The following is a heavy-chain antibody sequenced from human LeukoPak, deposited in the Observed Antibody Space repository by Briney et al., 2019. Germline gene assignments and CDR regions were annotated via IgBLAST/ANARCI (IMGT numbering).Heavy chain of an antibody. Sequence: GGSLRLSCAASGSTFSTYSMNWVRQAPGKGLEWVSSISFNGTYIYYADSVKGRITISRDNAKNSLYLQMNSLRAEDTAVYYCARRASTERGHSYGLDHWGQGTLVTVSS. CDR3: ARRASTERGHSYGLDH. CDR2: ISFNGTYI. D-gene: IGHD5-18*01. V-gene: IGHV3-21*06. CDR1: GSTFSTYS. J-gene: IGHJ4*02.